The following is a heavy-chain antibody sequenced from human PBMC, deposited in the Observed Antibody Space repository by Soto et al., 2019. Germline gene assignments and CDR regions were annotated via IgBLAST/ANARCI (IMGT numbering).Heavy chain of an antibody. J-gene: IGHJ3*02. Sequence: LRLRKTASEFTCIDPCSHRILQNPGNRPVWVSRINSDGSITTYADSVKGRFTISRDNAKKTLYLQMNSLTAADTAVYYCARDLENCGGECSSAFDIWGQGTMVTVSS. CDR1: EFTCIDPC. CDR2: INSDGSIT. CDR3: ARDLENCGGECSSAFDI. D-gene: IGHD2-21*01. V-gene: IGHV3-74*01.